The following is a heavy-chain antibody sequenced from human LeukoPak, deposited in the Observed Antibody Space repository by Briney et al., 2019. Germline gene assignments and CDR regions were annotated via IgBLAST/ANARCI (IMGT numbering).Heavy chain of an antibody. CDR3: ARRGYYYDSSGYYEASAFDI. D-gene: IGHD3-22*01. Sequence: SETLSLTCTVSGGSISSYYWSWIRQPPGKGLEWIGYIYTSGSTNYNPSLKSRVTISVDPSKNQFSLKLRSVTAADTAVYYCARRGYYYDSSGYYEASAFDIWGQGTMVTVSS. CDR1: GGSISSYY. V-gene: IGHV4-4*09. CDR2: IYTSGST. J-gene: IGHJ3*02.